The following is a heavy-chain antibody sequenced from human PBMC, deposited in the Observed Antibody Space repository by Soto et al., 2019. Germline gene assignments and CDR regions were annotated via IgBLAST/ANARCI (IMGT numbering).Heavy chain of an antibody. Sequence: WGSLRLSCAASGFTFISYWMHFFRQSPGKWLVWVSRINPDGSATNYADSVKGRFTISRDNAKNTLYLQMNSLRAEDTAVFYCGRGGSDSPMAPGYWGQGTLVTVSS. D-gene: IGHD5-18*01. CDR2: INPDGSAT. CDR1: GFTFISYW. J-gene: IGHJ4*02. CDR3: GRGGSDSPMAPGY. V-gene: IGHV3-74*01.